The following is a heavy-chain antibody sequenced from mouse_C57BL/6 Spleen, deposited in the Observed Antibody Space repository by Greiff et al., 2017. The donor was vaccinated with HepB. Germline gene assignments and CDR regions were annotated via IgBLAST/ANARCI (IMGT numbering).Heavy chain of an antibody. J-gene: IGHJ2*01. CDR3: TTREITTLVAGDYFYY. CDR1: GFNIKDYY. D-gene: IGHD1-1*01. Sequence: EVQLQQSGAELVRPGASVKLSCTASGFNIKDYYMHWVKQRPEQGLEWIGRIDPEDGDTEYAPKFQGKATMTADTSSNTAYLQLSSLTSEDTAVYYCTTREITTLVAGDYFYYWGQGTTLTVSS. V-gene: IGHV14-1*01. CDR2: IDPEDGDT.